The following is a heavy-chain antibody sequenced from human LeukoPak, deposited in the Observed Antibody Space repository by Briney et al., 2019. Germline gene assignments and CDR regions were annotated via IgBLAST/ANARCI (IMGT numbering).Heavy chain of an antibody. CDR3: AKDANYLLSESFFITFDY. D-gene: IGHD4/OR15-4a*01. Sequence: PGGSLRLSCAASGFTFSRTAMSWVRQAPGKGLEWVATISGSGVCTYYADSVKGRFNISRDNSKNTLYLQMNSLRTEDTAIYYCAKDANYLLSESFFITFDYWRQGTLVTVYS. CDR2: ISGSGVCT. V-gene: IGHV3-23*01. CDR1: GFTFSRTA. J-gene: IGHJ4*02.